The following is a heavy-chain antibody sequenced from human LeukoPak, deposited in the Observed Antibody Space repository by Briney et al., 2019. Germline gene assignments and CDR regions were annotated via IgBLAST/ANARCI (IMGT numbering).Heavy chain of an antibody. J-gene: IGHJ6*03. Sequence: GGSLRLSCAASGFTFSSYAMSWVRQAPGKGLEWVSAISGSGGSTYYADSVKGRFTISRDNAKNSVFLQMNSLRAADTAVYYCARAGYSSSLFDYYFYMDVWGKGTTVTVSS. CDR2: ISGSGGST. CDR3: ARAGYSSSLFDYYFYMDV. CDR1: GFTFSSYA. V-gene: IGHV3-23*01. D-gene: IGHD6-13*01.